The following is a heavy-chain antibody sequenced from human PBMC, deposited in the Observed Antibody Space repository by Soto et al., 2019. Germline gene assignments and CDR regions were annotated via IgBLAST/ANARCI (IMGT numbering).Heavy chain of an antibody. V-gene: IGHV4-34*01. CDR2: INHSGST. CDR1: GGSFSGYY. J-gene: IGHJ3*02. D-gene: IGHD3-22*01. CDR3: ARGHYYDSSGYYRDAIDI. Sequence: SETLSLTCAVYGGSFSGYYWSWIRQPPGKGLEWIGEINHSGSTNYNPSLKSRVTISADTSKNQFSLKLSSVTAADTAVYYCARGHYYDSSGYYRDAIDIWGQGTMVTVS.